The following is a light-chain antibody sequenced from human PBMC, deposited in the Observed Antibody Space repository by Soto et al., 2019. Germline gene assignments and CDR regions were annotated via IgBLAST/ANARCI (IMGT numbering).Light chain of an antibody. Sequence: IVLTQSPATLSLSPGETATLSRRASQSVSSTSLAWFQQKPGQAPRLLISAASRRATDIPDRFSGSGSGTDFTLTISRLQPEDFAVYYCQQSGSSTRTFGQRTNVDI. CDR3: QQSGSSTRT. J-gene: IGKJ1*01. CDR2: AAS. CDR1: QSVSSTS. V-gene: IGKV3-20*01.